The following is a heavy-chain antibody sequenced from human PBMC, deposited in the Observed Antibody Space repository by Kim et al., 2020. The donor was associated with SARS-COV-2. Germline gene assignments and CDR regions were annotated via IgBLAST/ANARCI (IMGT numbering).Heavy chain of an antibody. CDR3: AKGSSPYYYYYMDV. J-gene: IGHJ6*03. Sequence: ADSVQGRFTISRDNAKNSLYLQMNSLGAEDTALYYCAKGSSPYYYYYMDVWGKGTPVTVSS. D-gene: IGHD6-6*01. V-gene: IGHV3-9*01.